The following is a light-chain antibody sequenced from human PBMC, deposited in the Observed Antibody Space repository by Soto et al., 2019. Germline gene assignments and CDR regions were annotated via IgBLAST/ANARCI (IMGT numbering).Light chain of an antibody. CDR3: SSYTSRSTLV. V-gene: IGLV2-14*01. J-gene: IGLJ1*01. CDR2: EVI. CDR1: SSDVGGYNY. Sequence: QSVLTQPACVSGSPGQSITISCTGTSSDVGGYNYVSWYQQHPGEAPKLIICEVINRPSGVSNRFSGSKSGHTASLPISGLQAEDDAAYYCSSYTSRSTLVFGPVTKVTVL.